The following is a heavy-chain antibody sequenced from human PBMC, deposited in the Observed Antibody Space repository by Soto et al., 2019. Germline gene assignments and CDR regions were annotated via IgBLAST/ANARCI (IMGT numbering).Heavy chain of an antibody. Sequence: PSETLSLTCTVSGGSISSGGYYWSWIRQHPGKGLEWIGSFYYSGSTYYNPSLKSRVTISVDTSKNQFSLKLSSVTAADTAVYYCARHQVRTFGDVLRFLEWLLNWFDPWGQGTLVTVSS. CDR1: GGSISSGGYY. CDR3: ARHQVRTFGDVLRFLEWLLNWFDP. D-gene: IGHD3-3*01. J-gene: IGHJ5*02. V-gene: IGHV4-39*01. CDR2: FYYSGST.